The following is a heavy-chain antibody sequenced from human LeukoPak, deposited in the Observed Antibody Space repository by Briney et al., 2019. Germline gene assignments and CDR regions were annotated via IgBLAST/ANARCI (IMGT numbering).Heavy chain of an antibody. CDR3: AKSVVGYSYAAPIFDY. Sequence: GGSLRLSCEASGFTFINYAMTWVRQAPGKGLEWVSAISGSGGSTYYADSVKGRFTISRDNSKNTLYLQMNSLRAEDTAVYYCAKSVVGYSYAAPIFDYWGQGTLVTVSS. CDR1: GFTFINYA. CDR2: ISGSGGST. J-gene: IGHJ4*02. V-gene: IGHV3-23*01. D-gene: IGHD5-18*01.